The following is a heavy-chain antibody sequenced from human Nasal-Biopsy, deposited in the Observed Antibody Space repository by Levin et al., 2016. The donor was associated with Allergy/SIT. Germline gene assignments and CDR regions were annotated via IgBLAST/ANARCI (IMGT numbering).Heavy chain of an antibody. CDR3: AREAALDS. V-gene: IGHV3-21*04. CDR2: ISNSGNYI. J-gene: IGHJ4*02. CDR1: EFTLSDYT. Sequence: GESLKISCAASEFTLSDYTMNWVRQAPGKGLQWVSSISNSGNYIYYADSVKGRFSISRDRASNSLFLQMNSLRPEDTAVYYCAREAALDSWGQGILVTVSS. D-gene: IGHD2-15*01.